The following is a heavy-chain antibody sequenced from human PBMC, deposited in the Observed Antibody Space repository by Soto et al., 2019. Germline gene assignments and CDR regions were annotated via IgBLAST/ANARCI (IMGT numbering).Heavy chain of an antibody. V-gene: IGHV4-59*01. J-gene: IGHJ6*03. Sequence: PSETLSLTCTFSVGSISSSYCTWIRQPPGKGLEWIGYIYYSGSTNYNPSLKSRVTISVDTSKNQFSLNLSSVTAADTAVYYCARERPERVPASIDEDYYYYYMDVWGKGTMVTVYS. CDR2: IYYSGST. CDR3: ARERPERVPASIDEDYYYYYMDV. CDR1: VGSISSSY. D-gene: IGHD2-2*02.